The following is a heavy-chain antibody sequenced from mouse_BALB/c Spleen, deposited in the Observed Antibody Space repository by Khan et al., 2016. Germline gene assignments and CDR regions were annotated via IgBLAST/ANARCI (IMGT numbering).Heavy chain of an antibody. CDR1: GFTFSSFG. CDR2: ISSGGSVI. CDR3: GRGDY. V-gene: IGHV5-17*02. Sequence: EVELVESGGGLVQPGGSRKLSCAASGFTFSSFGMHWVRQAPEKGLEWVAFISSGGSVIYYAETVKGRFTISRDNPKNTLFLQMTSLRSEDTAMYYCGRGDYWGQGTTLTVSS. J-gene: IGHJ2*01.